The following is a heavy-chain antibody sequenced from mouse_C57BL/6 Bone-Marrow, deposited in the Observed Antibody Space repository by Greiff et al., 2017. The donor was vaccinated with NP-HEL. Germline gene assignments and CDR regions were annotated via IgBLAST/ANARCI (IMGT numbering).Heavy chain of an antibody. V-gene: IGHV5-6*01. CDR3: ARGGSHYYAMDD. CDR2: ISSGGSYT. Sequence: EVQLVESGGDLVKPGGSLKLSCAASGFTFSSYGMSWVRQTPDKRLAWVATISSGGSYTYYPDSVKGRFTISRDNAKNTLYLQMSSLKSEDTAMYYCARGGSHYYAMDDWGQGTSVTVSS. J-gene: IGHJ4*01. CDR1: GFTFSSYG.